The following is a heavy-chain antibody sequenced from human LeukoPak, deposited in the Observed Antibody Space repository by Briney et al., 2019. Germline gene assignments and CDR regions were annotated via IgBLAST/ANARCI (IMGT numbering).Heavy chain of an antibody. CDR3: AREDPYSSSWSL. J-gene: IGHJ4*02. V-gene: IGHV1-18*01. CDR2: ISAYNGNT. CDR1: GYTFTSYA. Sequence: ASVKVSCKASGYTFTSYAMNWVRQAPGQGLEWMGWISAYNGNTNYAQKLQGRGTMTTDTSTSTAYMELRSLRSDDTAVYYCAREDPYSSSWSLWGQGTLVTVSS. D-gene: IGHD6-13*01.